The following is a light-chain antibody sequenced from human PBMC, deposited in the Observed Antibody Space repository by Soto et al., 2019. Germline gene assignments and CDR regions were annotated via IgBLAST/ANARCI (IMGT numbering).Light chain of an antibody. V-gene: IGLV2-14*01. CDR2: EVS. CDR3: TSYTSSSTYV. Sequence: QSALTQPASVSGSPGQSITISCTGTNSDVGAYIYVSWYQQHPGKAPKFLIYEVSKRPSGVSDRFSGSKSGNTASLTISGLQAEDEADYYCTSYTSSSTYVFGTGTKVTVL. CDR1: NSDVGAYIY. J-gene: IGLJ1*01.